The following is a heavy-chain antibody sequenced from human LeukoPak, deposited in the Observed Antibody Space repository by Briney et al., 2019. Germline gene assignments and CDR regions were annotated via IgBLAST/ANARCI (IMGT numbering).Heavy chain of an antibody. CDR1: GFTFDDYA. D-gene: IGHD1-26*01. CDR3: VSGGSYYSGAVGFDY. CDR2: ISGDGGST. Sequence: GESLRLSCAASGFTFDDYAMHWVRQAPGKGLEWVSLISGDGGSTYYADSVKGRFTISRDNSKNTLYLQMNSLRAEDTAVYYCVSGGSYYSGAVGFDYWGQGTLVTVSS. J-gene: IGHJ4*02. V-gene: IGHV3-43*02.